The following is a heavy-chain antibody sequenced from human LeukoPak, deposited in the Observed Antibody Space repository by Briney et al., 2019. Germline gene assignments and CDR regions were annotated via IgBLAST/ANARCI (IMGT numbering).Heavy chain of an antibody. CDR1: GFTFSSYG. J-gene: IGHJ4*02. CDR2: IRYDGSNK. Sequence: GGSLRLSCAASGFTFSSYGMHWVRQAPGKGLEWVAFIRYDGSNKYYADSVKGRFTISRDNSKNTLYLQMNSLRAEDTAVYYCARDPWTYYYDSSGYYNFDYWGQGTLVTVSS. V-gene: IGHV3-30*02. CDR3: ARDPWTYYYDSSGYYNFDY. D-gene: IGHD3-22*01.